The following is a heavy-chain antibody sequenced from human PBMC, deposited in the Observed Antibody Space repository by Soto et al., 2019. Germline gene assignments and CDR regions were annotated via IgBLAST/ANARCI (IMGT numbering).Heavy chain of an antibody. CDR1: GFTFDDYA. D-gene: IGHD3-9*01. Sequence: EVQLVESGGGLVQPGRSLRLSCAASGFTFDDYAMHWVRQAPGKGLEWVSGISWNSGSIGYADSVKGRFTISRDNAKNSLYLQMNSLRAEDTALYYCAKGNDILTGYYRQWGQGTLVTVSS. CDR3: AKGNDILTGYYRQ. V-gene: IGHV3-9*01. J-gene: IGHJ4*02. CDR2: ISWNSGSI.